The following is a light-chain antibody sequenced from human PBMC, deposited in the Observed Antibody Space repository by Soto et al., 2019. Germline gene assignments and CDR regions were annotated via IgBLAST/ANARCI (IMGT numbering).Light chain of an antibody. CDR2: GAS. CDR3: QLYGSSSRT. CDR1: QSVSSSY. Sequence: EIVLTQSPGTLSLSPGERATLSCRASQSVSSSYLAWYQQKPGQAPRLLIYGASSRATGIPDRFSGSGSGTDFTLTISRLEPEDFAVYYCQLYGSSSRTFGQGTKVEIK. J-gene: IGKJ1*01. V-gene: IGKV3-20*01.